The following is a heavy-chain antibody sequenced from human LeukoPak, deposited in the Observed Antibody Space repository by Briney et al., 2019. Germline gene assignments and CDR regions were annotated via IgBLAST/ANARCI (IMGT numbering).Heavy chain of an antibody. J-gene: IGHJ4*02. D-gene: IGHD6-13*01. CDR2: IRSKTFGGTT. Sequence: GGSLRLSCTASGFTFGDHAMSWFRQAPGKGLEWVGFIRSKTFGGTTEYAASVKDRFTISRDDSKNIAYLQMNSLKTEDTAVYYCSRAYSSSWYDPYYFDFWGQGSLVTVSS. CDR3: SRAYSSSWYDPYYFDF. V-gene: IGHV3-49*03. CDR1: GFTFGDHA.